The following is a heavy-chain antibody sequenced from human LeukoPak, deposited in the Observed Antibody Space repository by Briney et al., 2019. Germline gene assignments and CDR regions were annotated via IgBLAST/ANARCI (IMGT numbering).Heavy chain of an antibody. D-gene: IGHD2-2*01. CDR2: IYYSGNT. J-gene: IGHJ4*02. CDR3: ARRLRVVGAPGYFDS. CDR1: GGSFSSNNYY. V-gene: IGHV4-39*01. Sequence: SETLSLTCTVSGGSFSSNNYYWGWIRRPPGKGLEWIGNIYYSGNTYYNPSLKSRDTISVDTSKNQFSLKLSSVTAADTAVYYCARRLRVVGAPGYFDSWGQGTLVTVSS.